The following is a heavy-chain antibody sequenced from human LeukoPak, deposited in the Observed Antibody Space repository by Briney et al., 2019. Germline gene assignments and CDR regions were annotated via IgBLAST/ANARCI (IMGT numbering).Heavy chain of an antibody. CDR2: IYYSGST. Sequence: SQTLSLTRTVSGGSISSGGYYWSWIRQHPGKGLEWIGYIYYSGSTYYNPSLKSRVTISVDTSKNQFSLKLSSVTAADTAVYYCATTTTRGRRNDYWGQGTLVTVSS. V-gene: IGHV4-31*03. J-gene: IGHJ4*02. D-gene: IGHD1-1*01. CDR3: ATTTTRGRRNDY. CDR1: GGSISSGGYY.